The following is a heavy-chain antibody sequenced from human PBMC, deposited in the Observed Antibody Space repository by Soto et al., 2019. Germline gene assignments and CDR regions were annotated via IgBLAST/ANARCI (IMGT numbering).Heavy chain of an antibody. D-gene: IGHD6-13*01. CDR3: ARGESSSWSAHSYYFDY. J-gene: IGHJ4*02. Sequence: QVQLVQSGAEVKKPGASVKVSCKASGYTFSSYAISWVRQAPGQGLEWMGGIIPIFGTANYAQKFQGRVTITAGESTSTAYMELSSLRSEDTAVYYCARGESSSWSAHSYYFDYWGQGTLVTVSS. V-gene: IGHV1-69*13. CDR2: IIPIFGTA. CDR1: GYTFSSYA.